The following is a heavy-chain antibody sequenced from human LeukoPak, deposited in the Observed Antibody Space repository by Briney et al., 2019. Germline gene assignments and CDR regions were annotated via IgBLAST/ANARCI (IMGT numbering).Heavy chain of an antibody. Sequence: GGSLRLSCAASGYTFSSYSMNWVRQAPGKGLKWVSSISSSSSYIYYADSVKGRFTISRDNAKNSLYLQMNSLRAEDTAVYYCARTYYDFWSGYSVNPLDYWGQGTLVTVSS. CDR1: GYTFSSYS. CDR3: ARTYYDFWSGYSVNPLDY. V-gene: IGHV3-21*04. CDR2: ISSSSSYI. J-gene: IGHJ4*02. D-gene: IGHD3-3*01.